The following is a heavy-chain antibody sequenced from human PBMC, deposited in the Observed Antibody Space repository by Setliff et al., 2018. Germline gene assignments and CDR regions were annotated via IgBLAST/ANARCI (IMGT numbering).Heavy chain of an antibody. D-gene: IGHD5-18*01. J-gene: IGHJ3*02. CDR1: GYTFISYD. Sequence: ASVKVSCKASGYTFISYDISWVRQAPGQGLEWMGWISAYNGNTNYAQKLQGRVTMTRDTSTSTVYMELSSLRSEDTAVYYCARGYSYGPIWGDAFDIWGQGTMVTVSS. CDR2: ISAYNGNT. CDR3: ARGYSYGPIWGDAFDI. V-gene: IGHV1-18*01.